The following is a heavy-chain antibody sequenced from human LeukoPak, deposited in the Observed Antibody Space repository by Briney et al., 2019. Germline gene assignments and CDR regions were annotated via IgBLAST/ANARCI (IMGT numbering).Heavy chain of an antibody. Sequence: GSLLLSCPASGFTVSSNYMSWVRQAPGKGLEWVSGISGSGGTTYYADSVKGRFTISRDNSKNTLYLQMNSLRAEDTAVYYCAKGLSGYPIDYWGQGTLVTVSS. CDR3: AKGLSGYPIDY. J-gene: IGHJ4*02. CDR1: GFTVSSNY. D-gene: IGHD3-22*01. V-gene: IGHV3-23*01. CDR2: ISGSGGTT.